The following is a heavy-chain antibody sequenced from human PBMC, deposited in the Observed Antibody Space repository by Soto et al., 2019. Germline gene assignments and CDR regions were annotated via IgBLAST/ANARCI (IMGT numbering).Heavy chain of an antibody. V-gene: IGHV1-3*01. CDR1: GYTFTSYA. Sequence: ASVKVSCKASGYTFTSYAIHWVRQAPGQRLEWMGWINAGNGNTQYSQKFQGRVTITRDTSASTAYMELSSLRSEDTAVYYCARTGRSSWFWFDPWGQGTLVTVSS. J-gene: IGHJ5*02. D-gene: IGHD6-13*01. CDR2: INAGNGNT. CDR3: ARTGRSSWFWFDP.